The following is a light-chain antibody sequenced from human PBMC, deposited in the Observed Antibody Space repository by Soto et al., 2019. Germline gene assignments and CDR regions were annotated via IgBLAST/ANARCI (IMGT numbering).Light chain of an antibody. Sequence: QSALTQPRSVSGSPGQSVTISCTGTSSDVGGYNYVSWYQQHPGKAPKLMIYDVTKRPSGVPDRFSGSKSGNTASLTVSGLQAEDEADYYCCSSAGSYTFLFATGTKVTVL. CDR2: DVT. CDR3: CSSAGSYTFL. V-gene: IGLV2-11*01. J-gene: IGLJ1*01. CDR1: SSDVGGYNY.